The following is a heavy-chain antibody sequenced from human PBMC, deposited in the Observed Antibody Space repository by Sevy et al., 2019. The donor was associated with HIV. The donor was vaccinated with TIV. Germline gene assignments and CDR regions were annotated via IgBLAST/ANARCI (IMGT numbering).Heavy chain of an antibody. D-gene: IGHD2-2*02. CDR3: ARTSIVVVPAAIQGVDYFDY. J-gene: IGHJ4*02. V-gene: IGHV3-30-3*01. CDR1: GFTFSSYA. CDR2: ISYDGSNK. Sequence: GGSLRLSCAASGFTFSSYAMHWVRQAPGKGLEWVAVISYDGSNKYYADSVKGRFTISRDNSKNTLYLQMNSLRAEDTALYYCARTSIVVVPAAIQGVDYFDYWGQGTLVTVSS.